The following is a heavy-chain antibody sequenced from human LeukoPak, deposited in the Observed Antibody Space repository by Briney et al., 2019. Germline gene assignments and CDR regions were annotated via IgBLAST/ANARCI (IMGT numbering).Heavy chain of an antibody. J-gene: IGHJ5*02. Sequence: ASVKVSCKASGYTFTGYTMNWVRQAPGQGLEWVGWINTNTGKSTYAQGFTGRFVFSLDTSVSSTYLQINSLKAEDTAVYYCARGGSEYAFWSVQRSNWFDPWGQGTLITVSS. V-gene: IGHV7-4-1*02. CDR3: ARGGSEYAFWSVQRSNWFDP. CDR1: GYTFTGYT. D-gene: IGHD3-3*01. CDR2: INTNTGKS.